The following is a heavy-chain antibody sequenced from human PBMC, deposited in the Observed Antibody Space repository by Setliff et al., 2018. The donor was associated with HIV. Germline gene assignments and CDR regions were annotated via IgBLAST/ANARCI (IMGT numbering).Heavy chain of an antibody. CDR3: ASEQDIVATIAFDY. Sequence: SETLSLTCTVSGYSISSGYYWGWIRQPPGKGLEWIESIYHSGSTYYNPSLKSRVTISVDTSKNQFSLKLSSVTAADTAVYYCASEQDIVATIAFDYWGQGTLVTVSS. CDR2: IYHSGST. V-gene: IGHV4-38-2*02. J-gene: IGHJ4*02. CDR1: GYSISSGYY. D-gene: IGHD5-12*01.